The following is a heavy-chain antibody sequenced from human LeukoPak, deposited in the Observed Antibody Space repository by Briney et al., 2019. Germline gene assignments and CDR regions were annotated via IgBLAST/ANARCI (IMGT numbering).Heavy chain of an antibody. CDR3: ARAHQYYDFWSGYYTHYFDY. D-gene: IGHD3-3*01. J-gene: IGHJ4*02. Sequence: ASVKVSCKASGYTFTGYYMHWVRQAPGQGLEWMGWINPNSGGTNYAQKFQGRVTMTRDKSISTAYMEVSRLRSDDTAVYYCARAHQYYDFWSGYYTHYFDYWGQGTLVTVSS. V-gene: IGHV1-2*02. CDR2: INPNSGGT. CDR1: GYTFTGYY.